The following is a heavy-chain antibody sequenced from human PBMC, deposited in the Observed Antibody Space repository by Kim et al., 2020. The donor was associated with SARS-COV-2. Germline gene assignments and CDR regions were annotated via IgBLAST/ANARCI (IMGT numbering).Heavy chain of an antibody. CDR2: ISYDGSNK. Sequence: GGSLRLSCAASGFTFSSYGMHWVRQAPGKGLECVAVISYDGSNKYYADSVKGRFTISRDNSKNTLYLQMNSLRAEDTAVYYCAKLEGGGWYGAYYYGVDVGRQGTAVTVSS. D-gene: IGHD6-19*01. V-gene: IGHV3-30*18. CDR3: AKLEGGGWYGAYYYGVDV. J-gene: IGHJ6*02. CDR1: GFTFSSYG.